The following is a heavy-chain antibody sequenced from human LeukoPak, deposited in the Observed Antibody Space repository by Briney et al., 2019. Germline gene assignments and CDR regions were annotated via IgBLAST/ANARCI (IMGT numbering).Heavy chain of an antibody. D-gene: IGHD2-2*01. Sequence: ASVKVSCKASGYTFTSYGISWVRQAPGQGLEWMGWISAYNGNTNYAQKLQGRVTMTEDTSTDTAYMELSSLRSEDTAVYYCATPSDIVIGPPLSSWGQGTLVTVSS. CDR1: GYTFTSYG. V-gene: IGHV1-18*01. CDR3: ATPSDIVIGPPLSS. J-gene: IGHJ5*02. CDR2: ISAYNGNT.